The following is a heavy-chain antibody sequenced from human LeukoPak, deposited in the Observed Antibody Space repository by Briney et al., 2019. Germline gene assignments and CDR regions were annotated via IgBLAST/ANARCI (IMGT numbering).Heavy chain of an antibody. V-gene: IGHV4-59*01. CDR1: GGSIGGYY. CDR2: IYYSGSP. D-gene: IGHD2-21*02. CDR3: ARFRDSGGGCYFLDY. J-gene: IGHJ4*02. Sequence: PSETLSLTCTVSGGSIGGYYWSWIRQPPGRGLEWIGNIYYSGSPNYSPSLESRVAISVDTSKNQFSLNLSSMTAADTAVYYCARFRDSGGGCYFLDYWGQGTLVTVSS.